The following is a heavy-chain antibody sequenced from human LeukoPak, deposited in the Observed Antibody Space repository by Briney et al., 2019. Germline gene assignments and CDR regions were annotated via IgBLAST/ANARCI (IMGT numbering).Heavy chain of an antibody. CDR2: ISWDGGST. D-gene: IGHD4-17*01. J-gene: IGHJ4*02. Sequence: GGSLRLSCAASGFTFDDYAMHWVRQAPGKGQEWVSLISWDGGSTYYADSVKGRFTISRDNSKNSLYLQMNSLRAEDTALYYCAKDIVRTTVTFNPHFDYWGQGTLVTVSS. CDR3: AKDIVRTTVTFNPHFDY. V-gene: IGHV3-43D*03. CDR1: GFTFDDYA.